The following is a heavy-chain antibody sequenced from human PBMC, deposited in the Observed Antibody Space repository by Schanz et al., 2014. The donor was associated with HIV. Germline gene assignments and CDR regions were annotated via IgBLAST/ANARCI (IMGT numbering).Heavy chain of an antibody. Sequence: EVQLAETGGGLIQPGGSLRLSCAASGLTFNSYAMIWVRQAPGKGLEWVSTITGSGGHTYYAASVKGRFTISRDNSKNTLYLQMNSLRAEDTAVYYCAKGGRDILSYYGMDVWGQGTTVTVSS. V-gene: IGHV3-23*04. CDR3: AKGGRDILSYYGMDV. CDR2: ITGSGGHT. J-gene: IGHJ6*02. CDR1: GLTFNSYA. D-gene: IGHD2-15*01.